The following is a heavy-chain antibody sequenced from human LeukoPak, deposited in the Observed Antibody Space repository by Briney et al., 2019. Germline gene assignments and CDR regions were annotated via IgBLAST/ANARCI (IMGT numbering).Heavy chain of an antibody. V-gene: IGHV4-38-2*02. CDR3: ARHQVVTGLDRFDN. CDR1: GYSISSGYV. CDR2: IHYGGST. Sequence: SETLSLTCTVSGYSISSGYVWGWIRQPPGKGLEWIGSIHYGGSTYHNPSLKSRLTMSVDTSKNQYSLKLNSVTAADTAVYFCARHQVVTGLDRFDNWGQGTLVTVSS. J-gene: IGHJ4*02. D-gene: IGHD2-21*02.